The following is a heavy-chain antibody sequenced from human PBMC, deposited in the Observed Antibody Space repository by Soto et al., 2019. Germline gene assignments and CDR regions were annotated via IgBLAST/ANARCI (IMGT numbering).Heavy chain of an antibody. CDR2: VHCNGDT. CDR1: GASMNSNCYF. J-gene: IGHJ4*02. V-gene: IGHV4-39*01. CDR3: ARHEDRQGGTIKAFDX. Sequence: PSETLSLTCTVSGASMNSNCYFWGWIRQSPEEGLAWIGSVHCNGDTYYNPTLKSRATISLDTSKNQFSLKLTSVTAADTALFFCARHEDRQGGTIKAFDXWGQGVLVTVSS. D-gene: IGHD1-1*01.